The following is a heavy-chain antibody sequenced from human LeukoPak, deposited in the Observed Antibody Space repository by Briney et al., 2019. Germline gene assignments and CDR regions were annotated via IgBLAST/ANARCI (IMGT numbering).Heavy chain of an antibody. CDR3: AKKTESTGEAFDY. D-gene: IGHD7-27*01. CDR2: SSSDETYK. Sequence: GGSLRLSCAASGFPFTVYPTHWVRQAPGKGLEWVSVSSSDETYKFYADSVKGRFTISRDNAENSLYLQMNSLRAEDTAVYYCAKKTESTGEAFDYWGQGTQVTVSS. J-gene: IGHJ4*02. CDR1: GFPFTVYP. V-gene: IGHV3-30-3*02.